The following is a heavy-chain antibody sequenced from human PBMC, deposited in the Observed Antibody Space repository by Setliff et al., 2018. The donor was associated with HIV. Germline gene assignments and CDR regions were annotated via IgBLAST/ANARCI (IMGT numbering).Heavy chain of an antibody. CDR1: GFTFNTYA. J-gene: IGHJ4*02. D-gene: IGHD6-25*01. V-gene: IGHV3-23*01. Sequence: GGSLRLSCAASGFTFNTYAMSWVRQAPGKGLEWVSSMGGSSGDTYYADSVRGRFTVSRDNAGASLFLQMNSLRAEDTAIYYCVRDTTSGWMLTSWGQGTLVTVSS. CDR2: MGGSSGDT. CDR3: VRDTTSGWMLTS.